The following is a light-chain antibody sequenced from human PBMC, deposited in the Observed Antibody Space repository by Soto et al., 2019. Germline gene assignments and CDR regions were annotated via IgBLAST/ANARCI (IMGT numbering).Light chain of an antibody. CDR3: QQYNNWPSFT. CDR1: QSVSSN. Sequence: DIVMTQSPATLSVSPGERATLSCRASQSVSSNLAWYQQKPGQAPRLLVYGASTRATGIPARFSGSGSGTEFILTISSLQSADFALDYCQQYNNWPSFTFGPGTKVDIK. V-gene: IGKV3-15*01. J-gene: IGKJ3*01. CDR2: GAS.